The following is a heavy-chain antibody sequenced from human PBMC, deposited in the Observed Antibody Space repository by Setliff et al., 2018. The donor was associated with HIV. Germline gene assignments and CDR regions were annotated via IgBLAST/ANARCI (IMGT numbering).Heavy chain of an antibody. D-gene: IGHD3-3*01. CDR1: GGSFSCYY. J-gene: IGHJ4*02. CDR2: VSNGRDT. V-gene: IGHV4-34*01. Sequence: SETLSLTCAVYGGSFSCYYWSWIRQPPGKGLEWFGSVSNGRDTNYNPSLKSRVSLSLDTSKTQFSLKLTSVTAADTAVYYCARATYTTLFGVLMGGGLQYWGPGTLVTVSS. CDR3: ARATYTTLFGVLMGGGLQY.